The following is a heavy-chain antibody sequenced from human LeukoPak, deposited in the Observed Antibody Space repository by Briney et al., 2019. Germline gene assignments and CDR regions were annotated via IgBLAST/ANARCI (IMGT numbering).Heavy chain of an antibody. D-gene: IGHD3-10*01. J-gene: IGHJ3*02. CDR3: ARVLLGGSGTYLDAFDI. CDR2: ITSSSSYI. V-gene: IGHV3-21*01. Sequence: AGGSLRLSCAASGFSFDDYDMSWVRQAPGKGLEWVSCITSSSSYIHYADSVKGRFTISRDNAKNSLYLQLNSLRAEDTAVYYCARVLLGGSGTYLDAFDIWGQGTMVTVSS. CDR1: GFSFDDYD.